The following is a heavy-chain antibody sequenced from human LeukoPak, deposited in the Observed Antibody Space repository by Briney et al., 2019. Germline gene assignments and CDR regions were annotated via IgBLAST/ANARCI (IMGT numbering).Heavy chain of an antibody. CDR3: ARSATRLAPDY. CDR1: GFTFSNYG. V-gene: IGHV3-30*03. J-gene: IGHJ4*02. D-gene: IGHD3-3*02. Sequence: GGSLRLSCAASGFTFSNYGMHWVRQAPGKGLEWVAVMSYDGSNKFYADSVKGRFTISRDNAKNSLYLQMNSLRAEDTAVYYCARSATRLAPDYWGQGTLVTVSS. CDR2: MSYDGSNK.